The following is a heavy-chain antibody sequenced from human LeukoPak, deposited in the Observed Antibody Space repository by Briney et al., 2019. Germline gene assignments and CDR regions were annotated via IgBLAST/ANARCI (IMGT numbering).Heavy chain of an antibody. D-gene: IGHD6-6*01. CDR3: ARAEIEYSSSSSPFDY. CDR1: GFAVGSNY. Sequence: GGSLRLSCVASGFAVGSNYMSWVRQAPGKGLEWVSVIYSGGSTYYADSVKGRFTISRDNSKNTLYLQMNSLRAEDTAVYYCARAEIEYSSSSSPFDYWGQGTLVTVSS. J-gene: IGHJ4*02. V-gene: IGHV3-53*01. CDR2: IYSGGST.